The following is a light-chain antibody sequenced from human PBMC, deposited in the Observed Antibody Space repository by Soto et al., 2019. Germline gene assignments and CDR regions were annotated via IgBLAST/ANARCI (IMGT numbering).Light chain of an antibody. CDR1: SRDVGSYTL. V-gene: IGLV2-23*02. Sequence: QSVLTQPDSVSGSPGQSITISCTGTSRDVGSYTLVSWYQQHPGKAPKLMIYEVSKRPSGVSNRFSGSKSGNTASLTISGLQAEDEADYYCCSDAGSSVVFCGGTKLTVL. CDR2: EVS. J-gene: IGLJ2*01. CDR3: CSDAGSSVV.